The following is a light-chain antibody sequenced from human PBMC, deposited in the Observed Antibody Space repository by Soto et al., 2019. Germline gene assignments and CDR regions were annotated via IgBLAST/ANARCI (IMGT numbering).Light chain of an antibody. CDR2: AAS. CDR3: QQLNSYLLWT. V-gene: IGKV1-9*01. Sequence: DIQVAQSASFLSASVGDRVTITCRASQGISSYLAWYQQKPGKAPKLLIYAASTLQSGVPSRFSGSGSGTEFTLTISSLQPEDFATYYCQQLNSYLLWTFGQGTKVE. CDR1: QGISSY. J-gene: IGKJ1*01.